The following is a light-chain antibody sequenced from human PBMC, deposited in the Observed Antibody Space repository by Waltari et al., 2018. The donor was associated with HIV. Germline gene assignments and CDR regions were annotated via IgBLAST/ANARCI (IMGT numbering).Light chain of an antibody. CDR1: SGHSTYA. V-gene: IGLV4-69*01. CDR3: QTWGTGIRV. J-gene: IGLJ3*02. Sequence: QLVLTQSPSASASLGASVKLTCTLSSGHSTYAIAWHQQQPEKGPRYLMKVNSAGSHSKGDGIPDRFSGSSSGSELYLIISSLQSEDEADYYCQTWGTGIRVFGGGTKLTVL. CDR2: VNSAGSH.